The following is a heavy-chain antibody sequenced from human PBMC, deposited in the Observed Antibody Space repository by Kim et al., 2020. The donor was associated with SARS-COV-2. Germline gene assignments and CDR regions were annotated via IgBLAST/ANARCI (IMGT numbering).Heavy chain of an antibody. V-gene: IGHV3-21*01. CDR1: GFTFSSYS. J-gene: IGHJ4*02. Sequence: GGSLRLSCAASGFTFSSYSMNWVRQAPGKGLEWVSSISSSSSYIYYADSVKGRFTISRDNAKNSLYLQMNSLRAEDTAVYYCARGRYGDYVGYVSSVDYWGQGTLVTVSS. CDR3: ARGRYGDYVGYVSSVDY. D-gene: IGHD4-17*01. CDR2: ISSSSSYI.